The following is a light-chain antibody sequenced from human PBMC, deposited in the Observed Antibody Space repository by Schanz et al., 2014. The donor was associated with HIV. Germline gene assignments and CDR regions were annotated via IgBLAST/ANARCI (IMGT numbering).Light chain of an antibody. J-gene: IGLJ3*02. CDR3: QSFDSSLNGVL. CDR1: SSNIGSNY. Sequence: QSVLTQPPSASGTPGQRVTISCSGSSSNIGSNYVYWYQQLPGTAPKLLIYRNNQRPSGVPDRFSGSKSGTSASLAISGLQDEDEADYFCQSFDSSLNGVLFGGGTKLTVL. V-gene: IGLV1-47*01. CDR2: RNN.